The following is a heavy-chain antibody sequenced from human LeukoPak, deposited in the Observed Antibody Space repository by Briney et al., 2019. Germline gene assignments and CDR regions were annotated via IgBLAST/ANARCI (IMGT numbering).Heavy chain of an antibody. CDR1: GYTFTSYD. Sequence: ASVKVSCKASGYTFTSYDINWVRQATGQGLEWMGWMNPNSGNTGYAQKFRGRVTMTRSTSIRTAYMELSSLRSEDTAVYYCARGRRSGSKNWFDPWGQGTLVTVSS. V-gene: IGHV1-8*01. CDR3: ARGRRSGSKNWFDP. CDR2: MNPNSGNT. D-gene: IGHD6-19*01. J-gene: IGHJ5*02.